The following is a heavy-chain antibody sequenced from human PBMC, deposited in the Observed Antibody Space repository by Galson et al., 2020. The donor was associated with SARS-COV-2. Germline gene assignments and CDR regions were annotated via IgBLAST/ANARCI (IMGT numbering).Heavy chain of an antibody. D-gene: IGHD5-18*01. CDR1: GGTFSSYA. CDR3: ASVTPGYSYGHYYYYMDV. J-gene: IGHJ6*03. CDR2: IIPIFGTA. V-gene: IGHV1-69*05. Sequence: ASVKVSCKASGGTFSSYAISWVRQAPGQGLEWMGGIIPIFGTANYAQKFQGRVTITTDESTSTAYMELSSLRSEDTAVYYCASVTPGYSYGHYYYYMDVWGKGTTVTVSS.